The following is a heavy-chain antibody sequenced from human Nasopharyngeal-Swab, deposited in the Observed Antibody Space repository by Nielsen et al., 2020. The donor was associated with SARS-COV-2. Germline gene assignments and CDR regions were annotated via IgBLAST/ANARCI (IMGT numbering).Heavy chain of an antibody. Sequence: SVKVSCKASGGTFSSYAISWVRQAPGQGLEWMGGIIPIFGTANYAQKFQGRVTITADESTSTAYMELSSLRSEDTAVYYCARVGVAARRGEDYYYMDVWGKGTTVTVSS. CDR3: ARVGVAARRGEDYYYMDV. V-gene: IGHV1-69*13. J-gene: IGHJ6*03. CDR1: GGTFSSYA. D-gene: IGHD6-6*01. CDR2: IIPIFGTA.